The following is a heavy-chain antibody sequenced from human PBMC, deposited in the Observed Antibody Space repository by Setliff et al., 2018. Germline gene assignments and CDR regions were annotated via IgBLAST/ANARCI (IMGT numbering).Heavy chain of an antibody. CDR1: GFTFSDYY. V-gene: IGHV3-11*01. J-gene: IGHJ4*02. CDR3: STKGVPGT. CDR2: ISTRGIT. D-gene: IGHD1-1*01. Sequence: GGSLRLSCAASGFTFSDYYMSWIRQAPGKGLEWVSYISTRGITYYPDSVKGRFTIARDNAKNSVYLQMDSLREEDTAVYFCSTKGVPGTGGQGILVTVSS.